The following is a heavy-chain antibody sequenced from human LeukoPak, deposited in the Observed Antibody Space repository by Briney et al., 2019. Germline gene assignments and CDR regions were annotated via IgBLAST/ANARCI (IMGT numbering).Heavy chain of an antibody. CDR3: ARDRLRESYYYYGMDV. V-gene: IGHV1-18*01. D-gene: IGHD4-17*01. CDR2: ISAYNGNT. J-gene: IGHJ6*02. Sequence: ASVKVSCKASGCTFTSYVISWVRQAPGQGLEWMGWISAYNGNTNYAQKLQGRVTMTTDTSTSTAYMELRSLRSDDTAVYYCARDRLRESYYYYGMDVWGQGTTVTVSS. CDR1: GCTFTSYV.